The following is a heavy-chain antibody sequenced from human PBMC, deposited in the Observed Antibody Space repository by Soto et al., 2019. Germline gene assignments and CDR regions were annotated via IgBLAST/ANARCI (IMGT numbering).Heavy chain of an antibody. J-gene: IGHJ5*02. CDR3: ARVREPLTGGPWFDP. CDR1: GGSFSGYY. D-gene: IGHD1-26*01. V-gene: IGHV4-34*01. Sequence: SETLSLTCAVYGGSFSGYYWSWIRQPPGKGLEWIGEINHSGSTNYNPSLKSRITISVDRSKNQFSLKLSSVTAADTAVYYCARVREPLTGGPWFDPWGQGTLVTVSS. CDR2: INHSGST.